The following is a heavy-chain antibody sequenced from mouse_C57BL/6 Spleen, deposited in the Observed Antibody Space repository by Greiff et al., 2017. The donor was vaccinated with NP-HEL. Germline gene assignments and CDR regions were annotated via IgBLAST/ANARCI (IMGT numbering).Heavy chain of an antibody. D-gene: IGHD1-1*01. CDR1: GYTFTSYT. CDR2: INPSSGYT. Sequence: QVQLKESGAELARPGASVKMSCKASGYTFTSYTMHWVKQRPGQGLEWIGYINPSSGYTKYNQKFKDKATLTADKSSSTAYMQLSSLTSEDSAVYYCARNYGSREGPWFAYWGQGTLVTVSA. J-gene: IGHJ3*01. CDR3: ARNYGSREGPWFAY. V-gene: IGHV1-4*01.